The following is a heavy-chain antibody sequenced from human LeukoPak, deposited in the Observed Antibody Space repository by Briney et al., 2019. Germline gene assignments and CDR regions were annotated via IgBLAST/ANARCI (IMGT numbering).Heavy chain of an antibody. Sequence: SETLSLTCTVSGGSISSGSYYWSWIRQPAGKGLEWIGRIYTSGSTNYNPSLKSRVTISVDTSKNQFALKLSSVTAAGTAVYYCARGHVLRYFDWLEPIDYWGQGTLVTVSS. CDR3: ARGHVLRYFDWLEPIDY. CDR1: GGSISSGSYY. D-gene: IGHD3-9*01. V-gene: IGHV4-61*02. J-gene: IGHJ4*02. CDR2: IYTSGST.